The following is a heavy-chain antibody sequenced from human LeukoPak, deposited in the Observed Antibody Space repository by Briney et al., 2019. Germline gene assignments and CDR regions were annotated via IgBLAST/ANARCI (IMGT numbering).Heavy chain of an antibody. CDR3: ARGQGNGDYDPQFDY. Sequence: GGSLRLSCAASGFTFSSYSMNWVRQAPGKGLEWVSYISSSSSTIYYADSVKGRFTISRENAKNSLYLQMNSLRAEDTAVYYCARGQGNGDYDPQFDYWGQGTLVTVSS. J-gene: IGHJ4*02. V-gene: IGHV3-48*04. CDR1: GFTFSSYS. D-gene: IGHD4-17*01. CDR2: ISSSSSTI.